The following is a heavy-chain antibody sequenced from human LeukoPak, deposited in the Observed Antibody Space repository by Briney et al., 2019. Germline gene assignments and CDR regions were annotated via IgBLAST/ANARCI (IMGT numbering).Heavy chain of an antibody. D-gene: IGHD5-24*01. CDR2: ISHTSDST. CDR3: ARATRNGYDY. Sequence: GGSLRLSCVASGFTFRIYGMNWVRQAPGKGPEWVSYISHTSDSTLYADSVQGRFTMSKDTAKKSLYLQMNSLRAEDSAVYYCARATRNGYDYWGQGTLVTVSS. V-gene: IGHV3-48*01. CDR1: GFTFRIYG. J-gene: IGHJ4*02.